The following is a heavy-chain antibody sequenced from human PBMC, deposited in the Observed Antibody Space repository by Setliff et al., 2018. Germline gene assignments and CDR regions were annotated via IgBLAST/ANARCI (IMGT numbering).Heavy chain of an antibody. D-gene: IGHD6-13*01. CDR1: GGSFSGYY. CDR3: AREGYSSLTGWFDP. J-gene: IGHJ5*02. V-gene: IGHV4-34*01. Sequence: SETLSLTCAVYGGSFSGYYWSWIRQPPGKGLEWIGEINHSGSTNYNPSLKSRVTISVDTSKNQFSLKLSSVTAADTAVYYCAREGYSSLTGWFDPWGQGTLVTVSS. CDR2: INHSGST.